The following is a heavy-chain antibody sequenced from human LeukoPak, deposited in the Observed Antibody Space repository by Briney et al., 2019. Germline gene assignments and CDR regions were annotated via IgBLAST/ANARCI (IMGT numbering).Heavy chain of an antibody. Sequence: SETLSLTCTVSGGSISPYYWSWIRQPPGKGLEWIGYIYYSGSTYYNPSLKSRVTISVDTSKNQFSLKLSSVTAADTAVYYCARAYQYYYMDVWGKGTTVTVSS. V-gene: IGHV4-59*08. D-gene: IGHD2-2*01. CDR2: IYYSGST. CDR3: ARAYQYYYMDV. CDR1: GGSISPYY. J-gene: IGHJ6*03.